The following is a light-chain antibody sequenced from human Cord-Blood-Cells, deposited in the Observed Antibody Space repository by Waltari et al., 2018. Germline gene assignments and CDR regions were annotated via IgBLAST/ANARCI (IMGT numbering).Light chain of an antibody. CDR1: QSISSD. CDR2: AAS. J-gene: IGKJ3*01. V-gene: IGKV1-39*01. Sequence: DIQMTQSPSSLSASVGDRVTITCRTSQSISSDLNWYQQKPGKAPKLLIYAASSLQSGVPSMFSGSRSGTDFTLTISSLQPVDFSTYYCQQSYSQFTFSPRTKVDIK. CDR3: QQSYSQFT.